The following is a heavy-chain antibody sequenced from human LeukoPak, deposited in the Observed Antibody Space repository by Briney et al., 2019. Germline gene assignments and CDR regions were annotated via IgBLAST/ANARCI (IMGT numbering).Heavy chain of an antibody. J-gene: IGHJ4*02. D-gene: IGHD4-17*01. CDR3: AKDSWTVTTYFDY. V-gene: IGHV3-30*18. CDR1: GFTFSSYG. CDR2: ISYDGSNK. Sequence: PGGSLRLSYAASGFTFSSYGMHWVRQAPGKGLEWVAVISYDGSNKYYADSVKGRFTISRDNSKNTLYLQMNSLRAEDTAVYYCAKDSWTVTTYFDYWGQGTLVTVSS.